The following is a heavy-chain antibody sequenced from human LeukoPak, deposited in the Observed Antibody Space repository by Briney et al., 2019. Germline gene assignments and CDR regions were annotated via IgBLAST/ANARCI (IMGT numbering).Heavy chain of an antibody. D-gene: IGHD3-10*01. CDR2: MNPKRGNT. J-gene: IGHJ4*02. CDR3: ARGWFGESYFDY. V-gene: IGHV1-8*03. CDR1: GYTFSSYD. Sequence: ASVKVSCKASGYTFSSYDINWVRQATGQGLEWMGWMNPKRGNTGYAHKFQGRVTITRNTSITTAYMELSSLRSEDTAVYYCARGWFGESYFDYWGQGTLVTVSS.